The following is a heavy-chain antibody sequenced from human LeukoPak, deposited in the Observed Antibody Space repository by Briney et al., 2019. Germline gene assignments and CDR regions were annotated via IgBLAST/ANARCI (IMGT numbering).Heavy chain of an antibody. CDR2: IHSSGST. J-gene: IGHJ6*02. CDR3: ARDGGAPIYGLDV. Sequence: SETLSLTCTVSGGSIRSYYWSWIRQPPGKKLEWIGYIHSSGSTSYNPSLRSRVAISADTSRNQVSLNLKFLTSADTAVYYCARDGGAPIYGLDVWGQGTTVTVSS. CDR1: GGSIRSYY. D-gene: IGHD3-16*01. V-gene: IGHV4-59*01.